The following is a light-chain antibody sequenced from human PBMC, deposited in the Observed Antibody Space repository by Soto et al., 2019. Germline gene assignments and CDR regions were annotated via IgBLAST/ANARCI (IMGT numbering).Light chain of an antibody. CDR1: QTVSSN. CDR2: DAS. Sequence: EIVMTQSPATLSVSPGERATLSCKASQTVSSNLAWYQQKPGQAPRLLFYDASTRATGIPARFSGSGSGTEFTLTISSLQSEDFAVYYCHQYNDWPPRYTFGQGTKLEIK. J-gene: IGKJ2*01. V-gene: IGKV3-15*01. CDR3: HQYNDWPPRYT.